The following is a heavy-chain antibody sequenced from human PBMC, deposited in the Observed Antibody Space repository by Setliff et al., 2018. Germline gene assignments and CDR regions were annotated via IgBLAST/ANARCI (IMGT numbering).Heavy chain of an antibody. CDR2: IYTSGST. Sequence: SETLSLTCTVSGGSISSYYWSWIRQPPGKGLEWIGYIYTSGSTNYNPSLKSRVTISVDTSKNQFSLKVSSVTAADTAVYYCARLGTTIPTSGTWTYYYYYYMDVWGKGTTVTSP. CDR1: GGSISSYY. J-gene: IGHJ6*03. D-gene: IGHD2-21*01. CDR3: ARLGTTIPTSGTWTYYYYYYMDV. V-gene: IGHV4-4*08.